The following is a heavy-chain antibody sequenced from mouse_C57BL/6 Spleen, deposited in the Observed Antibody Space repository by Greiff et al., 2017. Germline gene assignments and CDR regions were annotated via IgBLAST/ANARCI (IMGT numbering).Heavy chain of an antibody. V-gene: IGHV5-15*01. CDR2: ISNLAYSI. CDR3: ARHGDYDGFAY. CDR1: GFTFSDYG. J-gene: IGHJ3*01. Sequence: EVMLVESGGGLVQPGGSLKLSCAASGFTFSDYGMAWVRQAPRKGPEWVAFISNLAYSIYYADTVTGRVTISRENAKNTLYLEMSSLRSEDTAMYYCARHGDYDGFAYWGQGTLVTVSA. D-gene: IGHD2-4*01.